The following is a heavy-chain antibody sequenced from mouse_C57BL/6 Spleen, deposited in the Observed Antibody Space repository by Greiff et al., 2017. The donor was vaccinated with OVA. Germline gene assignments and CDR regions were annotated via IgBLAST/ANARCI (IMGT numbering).Heavy chain of an antibody. CDR1: GYSFTGYY. CDR3: AREDSSGYYAMDY. V-gene: IGHV1-42*01. Sequence: EVQLQQSGPELVKPGASVKISCKASGYSFTGYYMNWVKQSPEKSLEWIGEINPSTGGTTYNQKFKAKATLTVDKSSSTAYMQLKSLTSEDAAVDYCAREDSSGYYAMDYWGQGTSVTVSS. J-gene: IGHJ4*01. D-gene: IGHD3-2*02. CDR2: INPSTGGT.